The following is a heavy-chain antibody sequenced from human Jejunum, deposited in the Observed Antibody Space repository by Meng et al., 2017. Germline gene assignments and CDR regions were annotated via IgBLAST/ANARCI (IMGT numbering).Heavy chain of an antibody. CDR1: GVSTPAPFY. V-gene: IGHV4-4*02. Sequence: VQLQGSGPGLVKPSGTLSLTCTVSGVSTPAPFYWTWIRQAPGKGLEWIGEVWPSGATYYNPSLSSRITISIDTSNNQFSLEVAFLTAADTAVYYCARAIRERYFDSWGQGTLVTVSS. CDR2: VWPSGAT. D-gene: IGHD1-14*01. J-gene: IGHJ4*02. CDR3: ARAIRERYFDS.